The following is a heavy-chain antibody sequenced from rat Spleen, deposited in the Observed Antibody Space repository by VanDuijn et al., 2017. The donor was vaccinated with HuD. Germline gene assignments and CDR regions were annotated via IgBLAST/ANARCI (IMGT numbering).Heavy chain of an antibody. CDR3: ARRTRVSHWYFDF. CDR2: INTDGART. Sequence: EVQLVETGGGLVQPGRSLRLSCVASGFTFSSYWMYWIRQAPGKGLEWVSSINTDGARTYYLDSVKGRFTISRDKAENTVYLQMNSLRSEDTATYYCARRTRVSHWYFDFWGPGTMVTVSS. V-gene: IGHV5-58*01. J-gene: IGHJ1*01. D-gene: IGHD1-4*01. CDR1: GFTFSSYW.